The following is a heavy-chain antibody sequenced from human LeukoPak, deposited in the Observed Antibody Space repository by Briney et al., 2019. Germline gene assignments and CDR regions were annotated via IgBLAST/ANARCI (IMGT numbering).Heavy chain of an antibody. CDR3: ARGPHYYDPPDY. D-gene: IGHD3-22*01. Sequence: GASVKVSCKASGYTFTGYYMYWVRQAPGQGLEWVGWINPNSGGTNYAQKFQGRVTMTRDTSINTAYMELSRLGSDDTAVYYCARGPHYYDPPDYWGQGTLVTVSS. J-gene: IGHJ4*02. CDR2: INPNSGGT. CDR1: GYTFTGYY. V-gene: IGHV1-2*02.